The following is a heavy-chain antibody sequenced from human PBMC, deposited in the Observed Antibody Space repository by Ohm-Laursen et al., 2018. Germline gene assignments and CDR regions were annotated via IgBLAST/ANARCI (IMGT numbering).Heavy chain of an antibody. V-gene: IGHV3-48*04. CDR2: ISSSSSTI. Sequence: SLRLSCATSGSTFSSYSMNWVRQAPGKGLEWVSYISSSSSTIHYADSVKGRFTISRDNAKNSLYLQMNSLRAEDTAVYHCARDPVRGLTDYWGQGTLVTVSS. CDR1: GSTFSSYS. CDR3: ARDPVRGLTDY. J-gene: IGHJ4*02. D-gene: IGHD3-16*01.